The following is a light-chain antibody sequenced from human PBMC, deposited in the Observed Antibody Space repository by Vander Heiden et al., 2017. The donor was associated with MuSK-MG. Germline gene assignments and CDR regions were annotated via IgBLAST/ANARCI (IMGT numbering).Light chain of an antibody. CDR3: QQHYNTPCS. V-gene: IGKV4-1*01. CDR2: WAS. CDR1: QSVSYSSNNKNY. J-gene: IGKJ2*04. Sequence: DIVMTQSPDSLAVSLGERATINCKSSQSVSYSSNNKNYLAWYQQKAGQPPKLLIYWASTRESGVPDRFSGSGSGTDFTLTISSLQAEDVAVYYCQQHYNTPCSFGQGTKLEIK.